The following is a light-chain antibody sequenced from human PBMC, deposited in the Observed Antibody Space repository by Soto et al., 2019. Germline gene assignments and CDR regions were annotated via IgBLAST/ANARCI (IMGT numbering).Light chain of an antibody. J-gene: IGLJ2*01. Sequence: QSVLTQPPSASGTPGQRATISCSGSSSNIGSKYAYWYQQLPGRAPKLLIYRNNQRPSGVPDRFSGSKSGTSASLAISGLRSEDEADYYCAAWDDSLSGVVFGGGTKLTVL. CDR2: RNN. V-gene: IGLV1-47*01. CDR1: SSNIGSKY. CDR3: AAWDDSLSGVV.